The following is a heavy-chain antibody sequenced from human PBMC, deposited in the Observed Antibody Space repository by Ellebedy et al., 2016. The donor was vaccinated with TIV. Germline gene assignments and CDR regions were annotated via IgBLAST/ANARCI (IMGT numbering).Heavy chain of an antibody. V-gene: IGHV3-30-3*01. CDR1: GFTFSSYA. Sequence: GGSLRLXXAASGFTFSSYAMHWVRQAPGKGLEWVAVISYGGSNKYYADSVKGRFTISRDNSKNTLYLQMNSLRAEDTAVYYCARGRPYGGYAKDYFDYWGQGTLVTVSS. CDR3: ARGRPYGGYAKDYFDY. J-gene: IGHJ4*02. CDR2: ISYGGSNK. D-gene: IGHD5-12*01.